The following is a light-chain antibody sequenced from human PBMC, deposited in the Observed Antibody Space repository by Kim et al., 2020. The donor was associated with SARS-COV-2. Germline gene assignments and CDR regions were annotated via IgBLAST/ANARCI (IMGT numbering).Light chain of an antibody. J-gene: IGLJ3*02. CDR2: DVS. CDR3: SSYTSSSSRV. Sequence: QSALTQPASVSGSPGQSITISCTGTSSDVGGYNSVSWYQQHPGKAPKLMIYDVSNRPSGVSNRFSGSKSVNTASLTISGLQAEDEADYYCSSYTSSSSRVFGGGTQLTVL. V-gene: IGLV2-14*03. CDR1: SSDVGGYNS.